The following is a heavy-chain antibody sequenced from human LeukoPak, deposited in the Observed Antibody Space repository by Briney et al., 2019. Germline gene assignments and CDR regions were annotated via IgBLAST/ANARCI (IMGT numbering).Heavy chain of an antibody. CDR3: ARSPSWGYYDSSAYYFDY. CDR2: IYNSGST. V-gene: IGHV4-59*01. Sequence: MPSPTLSLTCTVAGGSISSYSWSSIRQPPRKRLEWIGDIYNSGSTNYNPSLKSRVNISVDTSKNQFSLKLSSVTAADTAVYYCARSPSWGYYDSSAYYFDYWGQGTLVTVSS. D-gene: IGHD3-22*01. J-gene: IGHJ4*02. CDR1: GGSISSYS.